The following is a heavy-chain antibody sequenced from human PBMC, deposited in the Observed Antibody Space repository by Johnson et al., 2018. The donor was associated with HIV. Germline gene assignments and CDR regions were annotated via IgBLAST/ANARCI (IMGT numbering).Heavy chain of an antibody. CDR1: GFVFSSYA. J-gene: IGHJ3*02. D-gene: IGHD6-6*01. CDR3: AKGIAARQPGDAFDI. CDR2: ISYDGSNK. Sequence: QMLLVESGGGVVQPGRSLRLSCAASGFVFSSYAMHWVRQAPGKGLEWVALISYDGSNKNYADSVKGRFTISRDNSKNTLYLQMNSLRAEDTALDYCAKGIAARQPGDAFDIWGQGTMVTVTS. V-gene: IGHV3-30-3*01.